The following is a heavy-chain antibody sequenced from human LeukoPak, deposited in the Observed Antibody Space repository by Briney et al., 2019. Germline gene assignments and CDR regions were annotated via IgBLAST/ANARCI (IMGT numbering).Heavy chain of an antibody. Sequence: PGGSLRLSCAASGFTFSSYAMSWVRQAPGKGLEWVSAISGSGGNTYYADSVKGRFTISRDNSQNTLYLQMNSLRAEDTAVYYWAAIAAAGTPFDYWGQGTLVTVSS. CDR3: AAIAAAGTPFDY. J-gene: IGHJ4*02. V-gene: IGHV3-23*01. D-gene: IGHD6-13*01. CDR2: ISGSGGNT. CDR1: GFTFSSYA.